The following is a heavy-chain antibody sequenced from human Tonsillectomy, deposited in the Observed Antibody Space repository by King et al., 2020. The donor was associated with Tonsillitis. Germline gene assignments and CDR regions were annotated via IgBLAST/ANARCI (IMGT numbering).Heavy chain of an antibody. J-gene: IGHJ6*03. V-gene: IGHV4-34*01. CDR3: ARGLRDTSGYYDYYYYYIDV. CDR2: INPTGST. Sequence: VQLQQWGAGLLKPSETLSLTCAVYGGSFSGYSWTWIRQPPGQGLEWLGEINPTGSTTYNPSLRRRVTISVDTSKNQFSLKLSSVTAADTAVYYCARGLRDTSGYYDYYYYYIDVWGKGTTVSVSS. CDR1: GGSFSGYS. D-gene: IGHD3-22*01.